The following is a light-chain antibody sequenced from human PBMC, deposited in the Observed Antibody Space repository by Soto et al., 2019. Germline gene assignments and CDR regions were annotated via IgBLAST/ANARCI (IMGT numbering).Light chain of an antibody. CDR3: RSYTGSSTRV. CDR1: SSDVGGYNY. V-gene: IGLV2-14*01. Sequence: QSALTQPASVSGSPGQSITISCTGTSSDVGGYNYVSWYQQHPGKAPKLMIYDVSNRPSGVPNRFSGSNSGNTASLTISGLQAEDEADYYCRSYTGSSTRVFGAGTKLTVL. CDR2: DVS. J-gene: IGLJ1*01.